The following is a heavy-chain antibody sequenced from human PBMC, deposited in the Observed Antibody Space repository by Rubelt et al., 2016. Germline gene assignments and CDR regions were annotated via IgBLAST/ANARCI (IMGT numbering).Heavy chain of an antibody. J-gene: IGHJ3*02. CDR1: GGSFSGYY. V-gene: IGHV4-34*01. CDR3: ARGLRTRSIAARRIAFDI. D-gene: IGHD6-6*01. Sequence: QVQLQQWGAGLLKPSETLSLTCAVYGGSFSGYYWSWIRQPPGKGLEWIGEINHSGSTNYNPSLKGRVPISVATSKNQFSLKLSSVTAADTAVYYCARGLRTRSIAARRIAFDIWGQGTMVTVSS. CDR2: INHSGST.